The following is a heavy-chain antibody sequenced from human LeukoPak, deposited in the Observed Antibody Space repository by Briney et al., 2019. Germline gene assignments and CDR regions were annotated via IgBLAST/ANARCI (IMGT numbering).Heavy chain of an antibody. Sequence: PGGSLRLSCAASGFTFSSYEMNWVRQAPGKELEWVSYISSSGSTIYYADSVKVRFTISRDNAKNSLYLQMNSLRAEDTAVYYCARGGGLCSGGSCLYFDYWGQGTLVTVSS. CDR2: ISSSGSTI. D-gene: IGHD2-15*01. V-gene: IGHV3-48*03. CDR1: GFTFSSYE. CDR3: ARGGGLCSGGSCLYFDY. J-gene: IGHJ4*02.